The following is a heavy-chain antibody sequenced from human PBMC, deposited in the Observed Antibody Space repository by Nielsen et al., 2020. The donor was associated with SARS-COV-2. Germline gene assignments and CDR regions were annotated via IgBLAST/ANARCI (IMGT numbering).Heavy chain of an antibody. CDR1: GFSFKDYG. V-gene: IGHV3-33*01. Sequence: GESLKISCAASGFSFKDYGMHWVRQAPGKGLEWVAVIWHDGSKKNYASSLEGRFTISRDNSKNTVGLQMDSLRAEDTAVYYCARDRGWKLGIADYWGQGTLVTVSS. J-gene: IGHJ4*02. D-gene: IGHD3-10*01. CDR2: IWHDGSKK. CDR3: ARDRGWKLGIADY.